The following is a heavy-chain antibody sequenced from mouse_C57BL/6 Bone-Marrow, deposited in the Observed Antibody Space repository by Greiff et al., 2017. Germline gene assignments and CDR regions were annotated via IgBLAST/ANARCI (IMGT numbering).Heavy chain of an antibody. CDR2: IWSDGST. Sequence: QVQLKESGPGLVAPSQSLSITCTASGFSLTSYGVHWVRQPPGKGLEWLVVIWSDGSTTYYSAPKSRLSISTDNSKSQAFLKMNSLQTDETAMYYSARHDGYDEWFAYWGQGTLVTVSA. D-gene: IGHD2-2*01. CDR1: GFSLTSYG. CDR3: ARHDGYDEWFAY. J-gene: IGHJ3*01. V-gene: IGHV2-6-1*01.